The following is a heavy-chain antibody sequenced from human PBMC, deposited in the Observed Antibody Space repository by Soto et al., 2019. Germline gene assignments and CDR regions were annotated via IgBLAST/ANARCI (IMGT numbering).Heavy chain of an antibody. V-gene: IGHV1-2*04. CDR1: GYTFTGYY. Sequence: ASVKVSCKASGYTFTGYYMHWVRQAPGQVLEWMGWINPNSGGTNYAQKFQGWVTMTRDTSISTAYMELSRLRSDDTAVYYCASSGVSTDPNDAFALWGQGALVTVSS. CDR2: INPNSGGT. J-gene: IGHJ3*01. D-gene: IGHD2-15*01. CDR3: ASSGVSTDPNDAFAL.